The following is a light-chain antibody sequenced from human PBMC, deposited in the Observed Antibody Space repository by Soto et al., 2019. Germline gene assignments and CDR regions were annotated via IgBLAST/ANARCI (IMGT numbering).Light chain of an antibody. CDR1: QGISSY. Sequence: AIRMTQSPSSFSASTGDRVTITCRASQGISSYLAWYQQKPGKAPKLLIYAASTLQSGFPSRLSGSGLWPDFTPTISCLQTQDCGSYSCKQYYSYPAAFGGGTKVEMK. CDR3: KQYYSYPAA. J-gene: IGKJ4*01. V-gene: IGKV1-8*01. CDR2: AAS.